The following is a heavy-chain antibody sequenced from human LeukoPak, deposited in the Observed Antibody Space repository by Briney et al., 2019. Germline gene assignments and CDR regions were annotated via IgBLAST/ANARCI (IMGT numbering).Heavy chain of an antibody. J-gene: IGHJ4*02. V-gene: IGHV1-69*13. CDR3: QIPAADKSEDY. CDR2: IIPIFGTA. D-gene: IGHD2-2*01. Sequence: VASVKVSCKASGGTFSSYTISGVRQAPGQGLEWMGGIIPIFGTANYAQKFQGRVTITADESTSTAYMALSSLRSEDTAVYYGQIPAADKSEDYGGQGTLVTVSS. CDR1: GGTFSSYT.